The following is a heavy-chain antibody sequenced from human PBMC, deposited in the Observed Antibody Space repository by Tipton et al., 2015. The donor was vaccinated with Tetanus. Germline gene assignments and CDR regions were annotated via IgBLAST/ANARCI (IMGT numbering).Heavy chain of an antibody. J-gene: IGHJ4*02. V-gene: IGHV4-61*01. Sequence: TLSLTCSVSGAPVTSGRHHWSWIRLAPGRGLEWIGYISHSGSTSYNPSLKSRVTISVDTSKNQLSLKLRSVTAADTAVYYCATTLGLGSGEGIDYWGQGTLVTVSS. CDR2: ISHSGST. CDR1: GAPVTSGRHH. D-gene: IGHD3-10*01. CDR3: ATTLGLGSGEGIDY.